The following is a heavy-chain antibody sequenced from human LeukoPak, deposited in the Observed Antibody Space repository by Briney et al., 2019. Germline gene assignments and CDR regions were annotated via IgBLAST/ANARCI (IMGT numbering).Heavy chain of an antibody. CDR2: IYYSGST. Sequence: SETLSLTCTVSGGSISSSSYYWGWIRRPPGKGLEWIGSIYYSGSTYYNPSLKSRVTISVDTSKNQFSLKLSSVTAADTAVYYCASRPYSSSWYELDWFDPWGQGTLVTVSS. D-gene: IGHD6-13*01. V-gene: IGHV4-39*01. CDR1: GGSISSSSYY. CDR3: ASRPYSSSWYELDWFDP. J-gene: IGHJ5*02.